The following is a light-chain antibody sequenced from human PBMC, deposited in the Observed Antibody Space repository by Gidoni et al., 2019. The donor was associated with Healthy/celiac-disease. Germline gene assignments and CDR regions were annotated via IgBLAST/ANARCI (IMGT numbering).Light chain of an antibody. CDR1: SLRSYY. J-gene: IGLJ2*01. Sequence: SSELTQDPAVSVALGQTVRITCQGDSLRSYYASWYQQKPGQAPVLVIYGKNNRPSGIPDRFSGSSSGNTASLTITGAQAEDEADYSCNSRDSSGTHVFGGGTKLTVL. CDR2: GKN. CDR3: NSRDSSGTHV. V-gene: IGLV3-19*01.